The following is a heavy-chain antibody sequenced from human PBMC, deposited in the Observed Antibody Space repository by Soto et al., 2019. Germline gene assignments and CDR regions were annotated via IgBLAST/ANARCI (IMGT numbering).Heavy chain of an antibody. D-gene: IGHD3-3*01. J-gene: IGHJ4*02. V-gene: IGHV4-30-4*01. CDR2: IYYSGST. CDR3: ARVDYYDFWSGYYRGSFDY. CDR1: GGSISSGDYY. Sequence: SETLSLTCTVSGGSISSGDYYWSWIRQPPGKGLEWIGYIYYSGSTYYNPSLKSRVTISVDTSKNQFSLKLSSVTAADTAVYYCARVDYYDFWSGYYRGSFDYWGQGTLVTVSS.